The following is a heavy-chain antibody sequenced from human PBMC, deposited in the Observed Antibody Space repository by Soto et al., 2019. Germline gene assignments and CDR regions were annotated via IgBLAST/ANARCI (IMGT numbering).Heavy chain of an antibody. Sequence: VSCKASGYTFTSYAMHWVRQAPGQRLEWMGWINAGNGNTKYSQKFQGRVTITRDTSASTAYMELSSLRSEDTAVYYCARAGYSSGWYYYYYGMDVWGQGTTVTVSS. CDR3: ARAGYSSGWYYYYYGMDV. D-gene: IGHD6-19*01. J-gene: IGHJ6*02. CDR1: GYTFTSYA. CDR2: INAGNGNT. V-gene: IGHV1-3*01.